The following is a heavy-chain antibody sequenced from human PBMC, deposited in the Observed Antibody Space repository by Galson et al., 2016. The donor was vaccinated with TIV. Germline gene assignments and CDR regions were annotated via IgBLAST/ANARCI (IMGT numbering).Heavy chain of an antibody. Sequence: PPGKGLEWIGSIYHSGMTYYNPSLESRVTISVDTSKNQFSLKLSSVTAADTAVYYCTRDRSTYYFDSSGYSPFDYWGQGTLVTVSS. V-gene: IGHV4-38-2*02. J-gene: IGHJ4*02. CDR3: TRDRSTYYFDSSGYSPFDY. D-gene: IGHD3-22*01. CDR2: IYHSGMT.